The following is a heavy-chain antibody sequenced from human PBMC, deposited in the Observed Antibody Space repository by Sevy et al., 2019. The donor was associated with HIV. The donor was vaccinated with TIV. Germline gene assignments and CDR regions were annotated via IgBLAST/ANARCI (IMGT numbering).Heavy chain of an antibody. J-gene: IGHJ6*02. Sequence: GGSLRLSCTASGFTFGDYAMSWFRQAPGKGLEWVGFIRSKAYGGTTEYAASVKGRFTISRDDSKSIAYLQMNSLKTEYTAVYYCTRASLSTIFYYYGMDVWGQGTTVTVSS. CDR3: TRASLSTIFYYYGMDV. CDR1: GFTFGDYA. V-gene: IGHV3-49*03. CDR2: IRSKAYGGTT. D-gene: IGHD3-3*01.